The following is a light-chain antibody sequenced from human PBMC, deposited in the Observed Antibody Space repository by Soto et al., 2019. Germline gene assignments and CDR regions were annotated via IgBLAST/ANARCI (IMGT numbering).Light chain of an antibody. CDR1: QSVSVH. CDR3: VQRTTWPWP. J-gene: IGKJ1*01. Sequence: EIVLTQSPGTLSLSPGERATLSCRASQSVSVHLAWYQQKPGQAPRLLIYDASNRATGIPARFSGSGSGTDFTLTISSLKPEDFAVDHSVQRTTWPWPCGQVSKVEIK. V-gene: IGKV3-11*01. CDR2: DAS.